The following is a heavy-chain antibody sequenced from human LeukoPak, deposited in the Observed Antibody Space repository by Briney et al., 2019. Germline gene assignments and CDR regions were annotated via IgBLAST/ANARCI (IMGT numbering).Heavy chain of an antibody. CDR2: ISTDGSSA. D-gene: IGHD3-16*01. CDR1: GFTFNSYW. Sequence: GGSLRLSCAASGFTFNSYWMHWVRQAPGKGLVWVSRISTDGSSAMYADSVKGRFTISRDNAKNTLYLQMNSLRAEDTAVYYCARVNVCPRCHFDYWGWGTGVTVSS. CDR3: ARVNVCPRCHFDY. J-gene: IGHJ4*02. V-gene: IGHV3-74*03.